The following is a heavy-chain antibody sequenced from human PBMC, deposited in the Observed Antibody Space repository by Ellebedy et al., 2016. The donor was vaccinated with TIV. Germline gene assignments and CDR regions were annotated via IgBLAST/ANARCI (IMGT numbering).Heavy chain of an antibody. CDR3: ARLGDRDF. CDR1: GDAINRVPYY. V-gene: IGHV4-39*01. CDR2: VYYTGNT. J-gene: IGHJ4*02. Sequence: MPSETLSLTCTVSGDAINRVPYYWGCIRQSPGKEPEWIGSVYYTGNTYYSASLKRRATISVDTSKIQFYLRLASVTAADTSVYYCARLGDRDFWGRGTLVTVSS.